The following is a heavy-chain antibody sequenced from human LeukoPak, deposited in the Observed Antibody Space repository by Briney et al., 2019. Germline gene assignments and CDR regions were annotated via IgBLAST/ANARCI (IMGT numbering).Heavy chain of an antibody. CDR2: ITTSSTYI. Sequence: PGGSLRLSCAASGFTFSSYGMHWVRQAPGKGLEWVSSITTSSTYIYYADSVKVRFTISRDNAKNSLYLQMTSLRAEDTAVYYCARHRTASDNWGQGTLVTVSS. CDR3: ARHRTASDN. CDR1: GFTFSSYG. D-gene: IGHD3-16*02. V-gene: IGHV3-21*01. J-gene: IGHJ4*02.